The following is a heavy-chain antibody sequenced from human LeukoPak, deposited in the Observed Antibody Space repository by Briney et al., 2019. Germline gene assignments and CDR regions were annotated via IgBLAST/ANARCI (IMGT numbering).Heavy chain of an antibody. D-gene: IGHD4-17*01. CDR2: IPTDTTK. CDR1: GFPFSDYS. CDR3: AKDPAGYGDYVASFDP. V-gene: IGHV3-11*01. Sequence: GGSLRLSCAASGFPFSDYSMSWIRQAPGKGLGWVSYIPTDTTKYYDASFKGRLTISRNNAKNSLNLQMNSLRAEKTAVYSGAKDPAGYGDYVASFDPWGQGTLVTVSS. J-gene: IGHJ5*02.